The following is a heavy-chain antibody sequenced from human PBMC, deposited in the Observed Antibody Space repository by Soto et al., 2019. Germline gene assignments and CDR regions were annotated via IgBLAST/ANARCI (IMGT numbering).Heavy chain of an antibody. Sequence: QVQLVQSGAEVKKPGASVKVSCKASGYTFTSYGISWVRQAPGQGLEWLGWISGYNGSTNTAQKLQGRVTMTRDTSTSTAYRELRSLRSDDTAVYYCARDPPNWNDGFDYWGQGTLVTVS. D-gene: IGHD1-20*01. CDR3: ARDPPNWNDGFDY. V-gene: IGHV1-18*01. J-gene: IGHJ4*02. CDR2: ISGYNGST. CDR1: GYTFTSYG.